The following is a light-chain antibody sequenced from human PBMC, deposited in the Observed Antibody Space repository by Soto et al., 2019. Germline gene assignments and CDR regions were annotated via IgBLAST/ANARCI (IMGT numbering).Light chain of an antibody. CDR2: RNN. Sequence: QSALTQPPSASGTPGQRVTISCSGSSSNIGSNYVYWYQQLPGTAPKLLIYRNNQRPSGVPDRFSGSKSGTSASLAISGLRSEDEADYCCAAWDDSLSGYVFGTGTKATVL. CDR3: AAWDDSLSGYV. V-gene: IGLV1-47*01. CDR1: SSNIGSNY. J-gene: IGLJ1*01.